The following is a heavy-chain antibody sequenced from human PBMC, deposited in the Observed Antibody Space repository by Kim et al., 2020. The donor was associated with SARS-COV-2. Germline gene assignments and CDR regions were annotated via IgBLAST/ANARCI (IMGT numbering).Heavy chain of an antibody. CDR2: TT. Sequence: TTENAASVKGKLTISRNASKSIAYLQMHSLKTADTAVYYCTRVGYYYGMDVWGQGTTVTVS. V-gene: IGHV3-49*02. CDR3: TRVGYYYGMDV. J-gene: IGHJ6*02.